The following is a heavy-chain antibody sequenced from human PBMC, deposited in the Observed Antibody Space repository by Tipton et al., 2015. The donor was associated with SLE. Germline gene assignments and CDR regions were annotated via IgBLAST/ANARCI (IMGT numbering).Heavy chain of an antibody. CDR2: ISWNSANI. Sequence: RSLRLSCAASGFTFEDYGMSWVRQGPGRGLEWVSGISWNSANIDYADSVKGRFTISRDNAKNSLYLQMNSLRAEDSALYYCAKDGRFGEYYYHYYMDVWGKGTTVTVSS. CDR1: GFTFEDYG. V-gene: IGHV3-9*01. CDR3: AKDGRFGEYYYHYYMDV. J-gene: IGHJ6*03. D-gene: IGHD3-10*01.